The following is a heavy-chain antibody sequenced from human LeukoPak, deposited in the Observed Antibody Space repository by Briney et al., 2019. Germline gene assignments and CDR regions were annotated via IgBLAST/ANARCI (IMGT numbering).Heavy chain of an antibody. CDR3: AGASQDGYNWRYYFDY. CDR2: IYTSGST. D-gene: IGHD5-24*01. CDR1: GGSISSYY. Sequence: PSETLSLTCTVSGGSISSYYWSWIRQPAGKGLEWIGRIYTSGSTNYNPSLKSRVTMSVDTSKNQFSLKLSSVTAADTAVYYCAGASQDGYNWRYYFDYWGQGTLVTVSS. V-gene: IGHV4-4*07. J-gene: IGHJ4*02.